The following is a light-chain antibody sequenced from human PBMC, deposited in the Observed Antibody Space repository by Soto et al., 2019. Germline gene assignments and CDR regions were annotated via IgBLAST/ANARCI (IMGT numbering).Light chain of an antibody. V-gene: IGKV1-5*01. Sequence: DIPMTQSPSTLSASVGDRVTITCRASQSISIWLAWFQQKPGKAPTLLIYDASTLKSGVPSSFSGSASGPEFTLTISSLQADYFATYYCQQYIAYPYSFGQGTRVEIE. CDR3: QQYIAYPYS. CDR2: DAS. CDR1: QSISIW. J-gene: IGKJ2*01.